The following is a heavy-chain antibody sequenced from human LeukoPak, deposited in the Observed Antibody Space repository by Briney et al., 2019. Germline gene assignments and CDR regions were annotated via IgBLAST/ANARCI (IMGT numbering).Heavy chain of an antibody. CDR2: IYHSGST. D-gene: IGHD2/OR15-2a*01. CDR3: ASFEYYGLVY. CDR1: GGSISSGGYS. Sequence: PSQTLSLTCAVSGGSISSGGYSWSWIGQPPGKGLEWIGYIYHSGSTYYNPSLKSRVTISVDRSKNQFSLKLSSVTAADTAVYYCASFEYYGLVYWGQGTLVTVSS. V-gene: IGHV4-30-2*01. J-gene: IGHJ4*02.